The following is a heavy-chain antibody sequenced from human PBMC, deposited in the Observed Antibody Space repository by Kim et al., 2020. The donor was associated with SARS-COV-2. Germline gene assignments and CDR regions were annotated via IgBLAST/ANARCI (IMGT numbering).Heavy chain of an antibody. CDR3: AKARRDQLLDWGDYYYGMDV. J-gene: IGHJ6*02. Sequence: RFTISRDNSKNTLYLQMNSLRAEDTDVYYCAKARRDQLLDWGDYYYGMDVWGQGTTVTVSS. D-gene: IGHD2-2*01. V-gene: IGHV3-23*01.